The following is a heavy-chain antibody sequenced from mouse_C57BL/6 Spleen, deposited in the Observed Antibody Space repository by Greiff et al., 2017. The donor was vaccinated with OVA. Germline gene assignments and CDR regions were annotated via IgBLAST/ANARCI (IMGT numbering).Heavy chain of an antibody. Sequence: VQLQQSGAELVKPGASVKMSCKASGYTFTSYWITWVKQRPGQGLEWIGDIYPGSGSTNYNEKFKSKATLTVDTSSSTAYMQLSSLTSEDSAVYYCARAGNYEFYYYAMDYWGQGTSVTVSS. V-gene: IGHV1-55*01. CDR3: ARAGNYEFYYYAMDY. CDR2: IYPGSGST. D-gene: IGHD2-1*01. CDR1: GYTFTSYW. J-gene: IGHJ4*01.